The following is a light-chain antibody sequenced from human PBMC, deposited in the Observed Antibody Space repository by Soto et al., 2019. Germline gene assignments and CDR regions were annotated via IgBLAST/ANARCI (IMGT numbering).Light chain of an antibody. Sequence: EIVMTQSPATLSVSPGERATLSCRASQSVSSNLAWYQQKPGQAPRLLIYDASTRATGIPARFSGSGSGTEYNLTISSLQSEESAVYYCQECSWHPFTVTFGGGTKVEIK. J-gene: IGKJ4*01. CDR1: QSVSSN. CDR2: DAS. V-gene: IGKV3-15*01. CDR3: QECSWHPFTVT.